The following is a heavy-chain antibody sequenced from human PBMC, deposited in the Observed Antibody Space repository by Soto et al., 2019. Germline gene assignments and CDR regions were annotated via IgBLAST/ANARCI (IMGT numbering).Heavy chain of an antibody. CDR3: ERSQWSASDI. D-gene: IGHD3-3*01. V-gene: IGHV3-7*01. Sequence: EVQLVESGGGLVQPGGSLRLSCAASQITFSPYWMSWVRQAPGKGLEWVAHIKEDGSDKYYVDSVKGRFTISRDNAHSLLFLQMNSLRVEDTAVYYCERSQWSASDIWGQGTMVTVSS. CDR2: IKEDGSDK. J-gene: IGHJ3*02. CDR1: QITFSPYW.